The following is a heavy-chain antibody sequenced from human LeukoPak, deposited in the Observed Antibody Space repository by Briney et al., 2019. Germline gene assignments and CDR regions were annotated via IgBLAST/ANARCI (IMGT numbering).Heavy chain of an antibody. J-gene: IGHJ6*04. CDR3: ARDLYGSRSKRCGMDV. V-gene: IGHV3-30*04. CDR1: GFTFSNNV. Sequence: GGSLRLSCAVSGFTFSNNVIHWIRNAPGTGLERVAMISYDGSDKYYADSVKGRFTISRDNSKNTLYLQMTSLRAEDTAVYYCARDLYGSRSKRCGMDVWGKGTTVTVST. D-gene: IGHD3-10*01. CDR2: ISYDGSDK.